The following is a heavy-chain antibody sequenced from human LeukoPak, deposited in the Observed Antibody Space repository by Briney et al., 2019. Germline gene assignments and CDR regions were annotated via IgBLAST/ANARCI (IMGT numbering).Heavy chain of an antibody. D-gene: IGHD6-6*01. Sequence: GGSLRLSCAVSGFTFSGFWMHWVRQAPGKGLEWVSAISGSGGSTYYADSVKGRFTISRDNSKNTLYLQMNNLRAEDTAVYYCAKDCGVQQLVDAFDIWGQGTMVTVSS. CDR1: GFTFSGFW. CDR3: AKDCGVQQLVDAFDI. CDR2: ISGSGGST. V-gene: IGHV3-23*01. J-gene: IGHJ3*02.